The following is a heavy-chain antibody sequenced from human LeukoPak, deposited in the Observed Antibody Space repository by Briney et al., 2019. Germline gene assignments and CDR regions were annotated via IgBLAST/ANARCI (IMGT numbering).Heavy chain of an antibody. J-gene: IGHJ3*02. CDR1: GFTFSSYW. Sequence: GGSLRLSCAASGFTFSSYWMHWVRQASGKGLVWVSRINSDGSSTSYADSVKGRFTISRDNAKNTLYLQMNSLRAEDTAVYYCARDGDGRFDAFDIWGQGTMVTVSS. D-gene: IGHD7-27*01. CDR3: ARDGDGRFDAFDI. CDR2: INSDGSST. V-gene: IGHV3-74*01.